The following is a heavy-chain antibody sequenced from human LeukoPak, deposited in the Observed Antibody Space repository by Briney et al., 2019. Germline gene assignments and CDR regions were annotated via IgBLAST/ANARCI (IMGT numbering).Heavy chain of an antibody. CDR1: GYSFTDYY. CDR3: ARADFIDAGPYLIGP. V-gene: IGHV1-2*02. J-gene: IGHJ5*02. CDR2: INTKTGRT. D-gene: IGHD3-3*01. Sequence: ASVKVSCRTSGYSFTDYYIHWVRQAPGQGLEWIAWINTKTGRTSSARKFQGRVTMTRDPSITTVYMDMAWLTSDDTAIYFCARADFIDAGPYLIGPWGQGTLVTVSS.